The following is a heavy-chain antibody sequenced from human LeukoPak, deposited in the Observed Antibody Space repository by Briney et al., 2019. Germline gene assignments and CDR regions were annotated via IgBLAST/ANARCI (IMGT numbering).Heavy chain of an antibody. D-gene: IGHD3-22*01. CDR3: VKGSGIVGMNFDY. CDR1: GFTFSSYA. CDR2: ISGSGGST. V-gene: IGHV3-23*01. J-gene: IGHJ4*02. Sequence: GGSLRLSCAASGFTFSSYAMSWVRQAPGKGLEWVSAISGSGGSTYYADSVKGRFTISRDNSKNTLYLQMNSLRAEDTAVYYCVKGSGIVGMNFDYWGQGTLVIVSS.